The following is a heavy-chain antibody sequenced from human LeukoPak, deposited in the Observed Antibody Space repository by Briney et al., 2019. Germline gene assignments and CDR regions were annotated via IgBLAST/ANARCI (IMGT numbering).Heavy chain of an antibody. J-gene: IGHJ3*02. CDR3: ARVPISSGYYPSSRNAFDI. D-gene: IGHD3-22*01. V-gene: IGHV4-34*01. CDR1: GGSFSGYY. Sequence: PSETLSLTCAVYGGSFSGYYWSWIRQPPGKGLEWIGEINHSGSTNYNPSLKKPFTISVERSKNQFSLKLSSVTAADTAVYYCARVPISSGYYPSSRNAFDIWGQGTMVTVSS. CDR2: INHSGST.